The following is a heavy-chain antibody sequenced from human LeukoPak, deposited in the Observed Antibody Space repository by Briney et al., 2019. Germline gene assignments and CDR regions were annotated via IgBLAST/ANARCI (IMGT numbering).Heavy chain of an antibody. CDR3: ASTKPSYGDPDVRFDY. Sequence: GGSLRLSCAASGFTFSSYWMHWVRQAPGKGLVWVSRINSDGSSTSYADSVKGRFTISRDNAKNTLYLQMNSLRAEDTAVYYCASTKPSYGDPDVRFDYWGQGTLVTVPS. CDR2: INSDGSST. J-gene: IGHJ4*02. V-gene: IGHV3-74*01. D-gene: IGHD4-17*01. CDR1: GFTFSSYW.